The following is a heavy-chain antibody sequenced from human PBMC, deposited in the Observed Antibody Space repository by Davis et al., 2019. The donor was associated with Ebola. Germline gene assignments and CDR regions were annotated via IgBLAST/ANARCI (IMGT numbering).Heavy chain of an antibody. CDR3: ARDSDDYCFDY. CDR1: GFSCNIFD. Sequence: SLMISCAASGFSCNIFDMHWLRQAAGRGLEWVAFVRSHGSDDHYADSVKGQFTISRDNSKNTLYLQMNSLRPEDTAVYYCARDSDDYCFDYWGQGTLVTVSS. D-gene: IGHD2-21*02. J-gene: IGHJ4*02. CDR2: VRSHGSDD. V-gene: IGHV3-30*02.